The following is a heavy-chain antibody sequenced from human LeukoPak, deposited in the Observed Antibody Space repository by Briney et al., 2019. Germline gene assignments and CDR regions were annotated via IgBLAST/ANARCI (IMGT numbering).Heavy chain of an antibody. D-gene: IGHD6-13*01. CDR2: INSDGSST. CDR1: GFTFSSYW. CDR3: ARVGSSWGWFDP. V-gene: IGHV3-74*01. Sequence: PGGSLRLSCAASGFTFSSYWMHWVRQAPGKGLVWVSRINSDGSSTSYADSVKGRFTISRDNAKNTLYLQMNSLRAEDTAVYYCARVGSSWGWFDPWGQGTLVTVSS. J-gene: IGHJ5*02.